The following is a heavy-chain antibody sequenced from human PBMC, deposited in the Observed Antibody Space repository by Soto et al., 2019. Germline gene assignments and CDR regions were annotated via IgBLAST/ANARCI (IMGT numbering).Heavy chain of an antibody. J-gene: IGHJ4*02. CDR2: AHHSGRT. D-gene: IGHD1-26*01. CDR1: GGSMRSSNW. V-gene: IGHV4-4*02. Sequence: QVQLQESGPGLVKPSGTLSLTCTVSGGSMRSSNWWNWVRQSTGKGLEWIGEAHHSGRTNYNPSLKSRVTISVDKSKNHFSLKLSSVTAADTAVYYCARSEATGLDYWGQGTLVTVSS. CDR3: ARSEATGLDY.